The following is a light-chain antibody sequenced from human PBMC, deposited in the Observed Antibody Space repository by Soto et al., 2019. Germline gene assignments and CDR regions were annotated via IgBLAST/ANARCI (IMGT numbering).Light chain of an antibody. V-gene: IGLV4-69*01. J-gene: IGLJ2*01. Sequence: QSVLTQSPSASASLGASVKLTCTLSSGHSSYAIAWHQQQPEKGPRYLMMLSNDGSHSKGDGIPDRFSGSSSGAERYLTISSLQSEDEADYYCQTWGTGSHVVFGVGTKLTVL. CDR1: SGHSSYA. CDR2: LSNDGSH. CDR3: QTWGTGSHVV.